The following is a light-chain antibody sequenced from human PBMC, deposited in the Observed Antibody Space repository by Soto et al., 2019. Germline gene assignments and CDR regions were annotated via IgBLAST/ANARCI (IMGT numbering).Light chain of an antibody. V-gene: IGKV3-15*01. CDR3: QQYNNWPLT. Sequence: EIVMTQSPATLSVSQGERATLSCRASQSVSSNLGWYQQKPGQAPRLLIYGASTRATGIPARLSGSGSGTEFTLTISSLQSEDFAVYYCQQYNNWPLTFGGGTKVEIK. J-gene: IGKJ4*01. CDR1: QSVSSN. CDR2: GAS.